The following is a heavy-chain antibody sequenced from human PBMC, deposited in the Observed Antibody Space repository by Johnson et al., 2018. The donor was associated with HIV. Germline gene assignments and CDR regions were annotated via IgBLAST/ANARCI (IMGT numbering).Heavy chain of an antibody. Sequence: VQLVESGGRLVQPGRSLRLSCTASGFTFDDYDMTWVRQAPGKGLEWVSVIYSGGSTYYADFVKGRFTITTDNSKNTLYLQMNSLGAEDTALYYCARSYYDSSGYYQDAFDIWGQGTMVTVSS. V-gene: IGHV3-66*01. D-gene: IGHD3-22*01. CDR1: GFTFDDYD. CDR3: ARSYYDSSGYYQDAFDI. CDR2: IYSGGST. J-gene: IGHJ3*02.